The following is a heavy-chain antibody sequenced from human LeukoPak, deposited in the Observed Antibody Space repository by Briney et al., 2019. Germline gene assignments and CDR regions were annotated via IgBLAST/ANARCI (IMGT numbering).Heavy chain of an antibody. CDR1: CRSITSSY. J-gene: IGHJ5*02. D-gene: IGHD3-3*01. V-gene: IGHV4-59*08. CDR3: AGFTIFGVYNWFDP. Sequence: NPAETLSLACTLACRSITSSYWSWVRHPPGGGRGWNGYIYYSGSTNYNPSLDSRVTISVDTSKNQFSLQLSSVTAADTAVYYWAGFTIFGVYNWFDPWGQGTLVTVSS. CDR2: IYYSGST.